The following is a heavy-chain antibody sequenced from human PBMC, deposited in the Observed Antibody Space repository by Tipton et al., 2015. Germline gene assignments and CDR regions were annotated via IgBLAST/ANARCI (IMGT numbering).Heavy chain of an antibody. J-gene: IGHJ6*02. CDR2: ISYSGST. CDR3: ARDLGHGMDV. V-gene: IGHV4-38-2*02. CDR1: AYSISSDYY. Sequence: TLSLTCAVSAYSISSDYYWGWIRQPPGKGLEWIGYISYSGSTHYNPSLKSRVAISVDTSKNQFSLTLKSVTAADTAVYYCARDLGHGMDVWGQGTTVTVSS.